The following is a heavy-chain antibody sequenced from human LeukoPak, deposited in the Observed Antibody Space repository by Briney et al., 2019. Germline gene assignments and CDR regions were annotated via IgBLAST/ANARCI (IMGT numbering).Heavy chain of an antibody. J-gene: IGHJ6*02. D-gene: IGHD5-24*01. CDR3: VRAMAPLDTFNYQYAMDV. Sequence: ASVKVSCKASGYTFNNYDINWVRQAPGQGLEWMGWMNPNSGNTGYAQKFQGRFTLTRETFISTAYMELSSLRSDDTAVYYCVRAMAPLDTFNYQYAMDVWGQGTMVTVSS. V-gene: IGHV1-8*01. CDR2: MNPNSGNT. CDR1: GYTFNNYD.